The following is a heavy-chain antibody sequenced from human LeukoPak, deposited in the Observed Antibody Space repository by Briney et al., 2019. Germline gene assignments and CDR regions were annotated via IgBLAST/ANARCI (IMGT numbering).Heavy chain of an antibody. Sequence: PSETLSLTCTVSGGSISSGSHYWSWIRQPPGKGLEWIGEINHSGSTNYNPSLKSRVTISVDTSKNQFSLKLSSVTAADTAVYYCARHGRRGAYYYDSSGYRRGIDYWGQGTLVTVSS. CDR1: GGSISSGSHY. CDR2: INHSGST. V-gene: IGHV4-39*01. CDR3: ARHGRRGAYYYDSSGYRRGIDY. D-gene: IGHD3-22*01. J-gene: IGHJ4*02.